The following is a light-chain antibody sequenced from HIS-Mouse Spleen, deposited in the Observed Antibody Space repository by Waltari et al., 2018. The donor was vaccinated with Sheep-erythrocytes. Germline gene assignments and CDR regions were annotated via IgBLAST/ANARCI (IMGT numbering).Light chain of an antibody. J-gene: IGKJ1*01. CDR1: QSVSSN. V-gene: IGKV3-15*01. CDR3: LQHNSYPRT. CDR2: GAS. Sequence: EIVMTQSPATLSVSPGERATLSCSASQSVSSNLAWYQQKPGQAPRLLIYGASTRATGIPARFSGSGSGTEFTLTISSLQSEDFAVYYCLQHNSYPRTFGQGTKVEIK.